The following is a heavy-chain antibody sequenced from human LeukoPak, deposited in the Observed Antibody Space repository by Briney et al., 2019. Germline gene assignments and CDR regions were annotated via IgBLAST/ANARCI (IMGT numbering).Heavy chain of an antibody. V-gene: IGHV3-30-3*01. CDR2: ISSDGNRT. D-gene: IGHD2-15*01. CDR1: GFTFSRYA. Sequence: GGSLRLSCAASGFTFSRYAMHWVRQAPGKGLEWVAVISSDGNRTYYADSVKGRFTLSRDNSNKTLHLQMKNLRADDTAVYYYALLSGPSYSWGQGTLVTVSS. CDR3: ALLSGPSYS. J-gene: IGHJ4*02.